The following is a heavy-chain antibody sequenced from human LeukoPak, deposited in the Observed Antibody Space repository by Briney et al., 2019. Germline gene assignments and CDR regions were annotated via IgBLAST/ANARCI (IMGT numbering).Heavy chain of an antibody. J-gene: IGHJ4*02. CDR3: ATSRDSSGVD. V-gene: IGHV3-7*01. D-gene: IGHD3-22*01. CDR1: GFTFSSYS. CDR2: INQDGSVK. Sequence: PGGSLRLSCAASGFTFSSYSMSWVRQAPGKGLEWVGNINQDGSVKFYVDSVKDRFTISRDNAKSSLYLQMNSLRAEDTAVYYCATSRDSSGVDWGQGNLVTVSS.